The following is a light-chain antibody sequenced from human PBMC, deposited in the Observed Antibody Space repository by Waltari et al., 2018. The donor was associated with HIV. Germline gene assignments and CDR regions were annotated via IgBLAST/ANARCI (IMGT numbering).Light chain of an antibody. CDR1: QKINRY. CDR3: QQSYGAPFT. Sequence: IQMTQSPSALSASVGHTVTITCRASQKINRYLNWYQKKVGEAPTLLVYGASSLQSGVPARFRGSGSGSDYFLTISSLRSDDFATYFCQQSYGAPFTFGPGSTV. J-gene: IGKJ3*01. V-gene: IGKV1-39*01. CDR2: GAS.